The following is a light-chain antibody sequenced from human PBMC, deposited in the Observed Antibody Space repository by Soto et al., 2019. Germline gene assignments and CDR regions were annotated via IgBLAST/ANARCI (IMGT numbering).Light chain of an antibody. J-gene: IGKJ2*01. Sequence: ENVLTQSPVTLSLSPGERATLSCRASQSVDSSYLAWYQQKPGQAPRLLIYGTSTRATGISDRFSGSGSGTDFALTINRLEPEDFAVYYCQQYDNSLYTFGQGTKLEIK. V-gene: IGKV3-20*01. CDR2: GTS. CDR3: QQYDNSLYT. CDR1: QSVDSSY.